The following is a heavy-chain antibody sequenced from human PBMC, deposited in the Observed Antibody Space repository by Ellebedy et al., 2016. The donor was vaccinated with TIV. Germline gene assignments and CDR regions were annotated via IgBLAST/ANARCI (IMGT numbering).Heavy chain of an antibody. D-gene: IGHD1-26*01. CDR2: INIDGSAT. V-gene: IGHV3-74*01. Sequence: GGSLRLSCAASGFTFSNYWMHWVRQAPGKGLVWVSRINIDGSATNHADSVKGRFTISRDNAKNTLYLQMNSLRDDDTAIYYCVRDPYSYGPWGQGTLVTVSS. J-gene: IGHJ5*02. CDR3: VRDPYSYGP. CDR1: GFTFSNYW.